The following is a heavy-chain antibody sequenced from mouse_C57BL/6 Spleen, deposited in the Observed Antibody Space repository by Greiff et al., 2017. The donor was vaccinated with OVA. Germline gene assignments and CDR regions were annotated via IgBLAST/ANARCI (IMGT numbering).Heavy chain of an antibody. D-gene: IGHD1-1*01. CDR3: ARGGSSSPWYFDV. CDR1: GFTFSDYG. J-gene: IGHJ1*03. V-gene: IGHV5-17*01. Sequence: EVHLVESGGGLVKPGGSLKLSCAASGFTFSDYGMHWVRQAPEKGLEWVAYISSGSSTIYYADTVKGRFTISRDNAKNTLFLQTTSLRSEDTAMYYCARGGSSSPWYFDVWGTGTTVTVSS. CDR2: ISSGSSTI.